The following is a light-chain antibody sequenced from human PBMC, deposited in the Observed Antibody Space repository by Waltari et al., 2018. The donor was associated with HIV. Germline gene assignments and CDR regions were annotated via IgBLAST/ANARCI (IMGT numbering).Light chain of an antibody. V-gene: IGLV1-40*01. Sequence: QSELTQPPSVSAAPGQRVTISCTGSSSNIGAGYDVHWYQQVPGRAPKVVIYGNSNRPSGVPDRFSGSKSGSSASLVITGLQSEDEADYYCAAWGNSLSLLFGGGTKLTVL. CDR1: SSNIGAGYD. CDR2: GNS. J-gene: IGLJ2*01. CDR3: AAWGNSLSLL.